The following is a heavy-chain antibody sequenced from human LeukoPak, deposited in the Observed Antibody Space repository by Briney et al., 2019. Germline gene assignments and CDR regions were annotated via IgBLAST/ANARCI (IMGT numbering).Heavy chain of an antibody. CDR2: ISGSGGGT. J-gene: IGHJ4*02. CDR3: AKDVTMIVVVTLGY. Sequence: GGSLRLSCAASGFTFSNAWMSWVRQAPGKGLEWVSAISGSGGGTYYADSVKGRFTISRDNSKNTLYLQMNSLRAEDTAVYYCAKDVTMIVVVTLGYWGQGTLVTVSS. D-gene: IGHD3-22*01. CDR1: GFTFSNAW. V-gene: IGHV3-23*01.